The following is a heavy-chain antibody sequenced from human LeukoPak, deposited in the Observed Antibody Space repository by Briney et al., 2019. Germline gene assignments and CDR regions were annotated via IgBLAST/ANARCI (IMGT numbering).Heavy chain of an antibody. CDR1: GFTFTGYA. J-gene: IGHJ3*02. D-gene: IGHD3-22*01. V-gene: IGHV3-30-3*01. CDR3: ARGPWDSSGYYSSDAFDI. Sequence: PGRSLRLSCATSGFTFTGYAMHWVRQAPGKGLEWVAVISYDGSNKYYADSVKGRFTISRDNSKNTLYLQMNSLRAEDTAVYYCARGPWDSSGYYSSDAFDIRGQGTMVIVSS. CDR2: ISYDGSNK.